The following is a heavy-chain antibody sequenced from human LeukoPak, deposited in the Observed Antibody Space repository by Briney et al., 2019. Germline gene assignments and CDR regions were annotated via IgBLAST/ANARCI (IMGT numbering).Heavy chain of an antibody. J-gene: IGHJ6*02. D-gene: IGHD6-13*01. V-gene: IGHV3-53*01. Sequence: GGSLRLSCAASGFTVSSSHMNWVRQAPGKGLEWVSLIYSDASTYYADSVKGRFTISRDNSKNTLFLQMNSLRAEDTAVYYCAKATLPYSSSWSLYYYYYYGMDVWGQGTTVTVSS. CDR1: GFTVSSSH. CDR2: IYSDAST. CDR3: AKATLPYSSSWSLYYYYYYGMDV.